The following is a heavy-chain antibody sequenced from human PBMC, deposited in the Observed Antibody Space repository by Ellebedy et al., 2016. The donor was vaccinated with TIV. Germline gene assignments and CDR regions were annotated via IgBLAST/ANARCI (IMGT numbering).Heavy chain of an antibody. V-gene: IGHV3-23*01. CDR3: AKDRDYFYDSSGFDY. D-gene: IGHD3-22*01. CDR2: ISGSRGTT. CDR1: GFTFSRYD. J-gene: IGHJ4*02. Sequence: PGGSLRLSCAASGFTFSRYDMNWVRQAPGKGLEWVSRISGSRGTTNYADSVKGRFTISSDNSKNILYLQMNSLRADDTAVYYCAKDRDYFYDSSGFDYWGQGSLVTVSS.